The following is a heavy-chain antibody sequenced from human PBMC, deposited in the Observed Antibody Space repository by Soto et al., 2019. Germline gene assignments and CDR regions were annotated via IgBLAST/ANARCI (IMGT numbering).Heavy chain of an antibody. Sequence: ASVKVSCKASGYSFTSLDINWVRQTTGQGLEWMGWMQPSSGRTGYAQRFQGRVTMTRDTSINTAYMELSSLTSDDTAFYYCARGVTAGVDYWGQGTLVTVSS. D-gene: IGHD1-26*01. CDR2: MQPSSGRT. CDR3: ARGVTAGVDY. J-gene: IGHJ4*02. V-gene: IGHV1-8*01. CDR1: GYSFTSLD.